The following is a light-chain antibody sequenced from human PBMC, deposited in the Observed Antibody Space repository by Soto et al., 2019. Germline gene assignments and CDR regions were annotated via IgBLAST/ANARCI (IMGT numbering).Light chain of an antibody. CDR2: AAS. CDR3: KQIKSFHKT. Sequence: DIQMTQSPSSVAASLGDSVTITCRASQDVQNWLAWYQHKPGQTPKLLVFAASSLQSGVPSRFSATGFGTDFTLIINSLQPEDFATYYCKQIKSFHKTFGQWT. V-gene: IGKV1-12*01. J-gene: IGKJ2*01. CDR1: QDVQNW.